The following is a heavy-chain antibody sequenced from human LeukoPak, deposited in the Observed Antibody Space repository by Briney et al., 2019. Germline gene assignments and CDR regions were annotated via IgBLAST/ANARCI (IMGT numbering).Heavy chain of an antibody. CDR2: INTNTGNP. CDR1: GYTFNSYA. V-gene: IGHV7-4-1*02. J-gene: IGHJ4*02. Sequence: ASVKVSCKASGYTFNSYAMNWVRQAPGPGPEWMGWINTNTGNPTYAQGFTGRFVFSLDTSVSTAYLQISSLKAEDTAVYYCARDSSSGGLDYWGQGTLVTVSS. D-gene: IGHD6-6*01. CDR3: ARDSSSGGLDY.